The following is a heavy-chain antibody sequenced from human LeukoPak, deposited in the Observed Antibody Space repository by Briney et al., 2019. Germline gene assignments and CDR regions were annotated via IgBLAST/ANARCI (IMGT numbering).Heavy chain of an antibody. CDR1: GGSISSYY. Sequence: PSETLSLTCTVSGGSISSYYWSWIRQPPGKGLEWIGEINHSGSTNYNPSLKSRVTISVDTSKNQFSLKLSSVTAADTAVYYCAGYYGGYWGQGTLVTVSS. D-gene: IGHD2-21*01. J-gene: IGHJ4*02. V-gene: IGHV4-34*01. CDR3: AGYYGGY. CDR2: INHSGST.